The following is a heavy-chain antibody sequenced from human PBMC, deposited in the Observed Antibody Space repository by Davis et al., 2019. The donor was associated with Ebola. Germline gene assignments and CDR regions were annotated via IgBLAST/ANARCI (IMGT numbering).Heavy chain of an antibody. V-gene: IGHV4-39*01. D-gene: IGHD3-22*01. Sequence: GSLRLSCAVYGGSFSGYYWGWIRQPPGKGLEWIGSIYYSGSTYYNPSLKSRVTISVDTSKNQFSLKLSSVTAADTAVYYCARNVFYYYDSSGYYSPYYFDYWGQGTLVTVSS. CDR2: IYYSGST. J-gene: IGHJ4*02. CDR1: GGSFSGYY. CDR3: ARNVFYYYDSSGYYSPYYFDY.